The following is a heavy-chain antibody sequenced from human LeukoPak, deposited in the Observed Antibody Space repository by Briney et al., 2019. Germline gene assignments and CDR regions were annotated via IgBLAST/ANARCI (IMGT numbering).Heavy chain of an antibody. CDR3: ATHNLLAGPHDY. D-gene: IGHD1-14*01. V-gene: IGHV3-23*01. Sequence: GGSLRLSCAASGFTFGRYAMSWVRQAPGKALGWVSAISASDGRTYYADAVKGRFTVSRDNSQNTMYLQLNSLKAEDTAVYYCATHNLLAGPHDYWGQGTLVTVSS. CDR1: GFTFGRYA. J-gene: IGHJ4*02. CDR2: ISASDGRT.